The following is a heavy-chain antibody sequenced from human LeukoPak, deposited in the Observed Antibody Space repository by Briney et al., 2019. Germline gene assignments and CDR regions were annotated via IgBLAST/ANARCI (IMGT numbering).Heavy chain of an antibody. J-gene: IGHJ4*02. V-gene: IGHV4-34*01. D-gene: IGHD3-3*01. CDR2: LNHSGRP. CDR1: GGSFTDFY. Sequence: SETLPLTCAVYGGSFTDFYWIWIRQPPGKGLEWIGELNHSGRPSYNSSVKSRVTISLDTSKNQFSLKVTSVTAADTAVYYCASSTDYDFIGGLWAQGTLVTVSS. CDR3: ASSTDYDFIGGL.